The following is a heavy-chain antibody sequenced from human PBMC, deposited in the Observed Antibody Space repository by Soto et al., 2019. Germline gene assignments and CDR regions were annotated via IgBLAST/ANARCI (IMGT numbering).Heavy chain of an antibody. CDR1: GGSIISSSYF. V-gene: IGHV4-39*01. Sequence: SETLSRTWTVSGGSIISSSYFWGWIRQPPGQGLECFGSVYYSGSTYFNPSRQSRVTISLDTSKNQFSLKLSSVTAADTAVYYCASHDSGSYSGDAFDIWGQGTMVTVSS. J-gene: IGHJ3*02. CDR2: VYYSGST. CDR3: ASHDSGSYSGDAFDI. D-gene: IGHD1-26*01.